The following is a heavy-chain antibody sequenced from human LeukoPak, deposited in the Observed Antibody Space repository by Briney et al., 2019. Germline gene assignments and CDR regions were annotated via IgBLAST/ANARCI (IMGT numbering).Heavy chain of an antibody. D-gene: IGHD2-2*01. V-gene: IGHV4-38-2*02. CDR2: IYHSGST. CDR1: GYSISSGYY. J-gene: IGHJ3*02. Sequence: SETLSLTCPVSGYSISSGYYWGWIRQPPGKGLEWIGSIYHSGSTYYNPSLKSRVTISVDTSKNQFSLKLSSVTAADTAVYYCAREGIYCSSTSCSGDAFDIWGQGTMVTVSS. CDR3: AREGIYCSSTSCSGDAFDI.